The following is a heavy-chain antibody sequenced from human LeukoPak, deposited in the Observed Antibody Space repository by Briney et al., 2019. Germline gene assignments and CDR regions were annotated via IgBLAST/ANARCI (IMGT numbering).Heavy chain of an antibody. CDR3: AVPETATTYYYYYYMDV. D-gene: IGHD5-24*01. J-gene: IGHJ6*03. V-gene: IGHV1-69*05. CDR1: GGTFSSYA. CDR2: IIPIFGTA. Sequence: ASVKVSCKASGGTFSSYAISWVRQAPGQGLEWMGGIIPIFGTANYAQKFQGRVTITTDESTSTAYMELSSLRSEDTAVYYCAVPETATTYYYYYYMDVWGKGTTVTVSS.